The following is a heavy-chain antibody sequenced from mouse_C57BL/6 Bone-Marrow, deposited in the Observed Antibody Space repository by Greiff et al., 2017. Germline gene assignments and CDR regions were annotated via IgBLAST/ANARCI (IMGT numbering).Heavy chain of an antibody. D-gene: IGHD2-5*01. CDR1: GYTFTDYY. J-gene: IGHJ4*01. CDR3: ARCKYSNYVYYYAMDY. CDR2: IYPGSGNT. Sequence: VQLQQSGPELVKPGASVKISCKASGYTFTDYYINWVKQRPGQGLEWIGWIYPGSGNTKYNEKFKGKATLTVDTSSSTAYMQLSSLTSEDSAVYFCARCKYSNYVYYYAMDYWGQGTSVTVSS. V-gene: IGHV1-84*01.